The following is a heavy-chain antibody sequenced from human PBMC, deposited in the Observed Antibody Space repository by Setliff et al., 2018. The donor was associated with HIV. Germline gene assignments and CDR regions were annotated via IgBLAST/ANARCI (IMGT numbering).Heavy chain of an antibody. CDR3: ARVGEGYSGDMDV. Sequence: SETLSLTCTVSGDSINTHYWSWIRQPPGKGLEWIGCISHSGNTNFNPSLKSRVTVSKDTTKNRLSLRLSSVTAADTAVYYCARVGEGYSGDMDVWGKGTTVTVSS. CDR1: GDSINTHY. CDR2: ISHSGNT. V-gene: IGHV4-4*08. D-gene: IGHD5-12*01. J-gene: IGHJ6*03.